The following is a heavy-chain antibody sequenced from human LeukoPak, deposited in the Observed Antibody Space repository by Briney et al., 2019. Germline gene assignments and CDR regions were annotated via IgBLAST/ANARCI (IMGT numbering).Heavy chain of an antibody. CDR2: INPSGGST. CDR3: ASPGYSSGWSRAEYFQH. CDR1: GYTFTSYY. V-gene: IGHV1-46*01. J-gene: IGHJ1*01. Sequence: TSVKVSCKASGYTFTSYYMHWVRQAPGQGLEWMGIINPSGGSTSYAQKFQGRVTMTRDTSTSTVYMELSSLRSEDTAVYYCASPGYSSGWSRAEYFQHWGQGTLVTVSS. D-gene: IGHD6-19*01.